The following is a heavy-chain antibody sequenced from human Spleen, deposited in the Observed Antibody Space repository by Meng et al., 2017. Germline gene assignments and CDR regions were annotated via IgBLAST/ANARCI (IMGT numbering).Heavy chain of an antibody. Sequence: QWQLQRWGARLLKPSETLSLTCAVYGGSFSGYYWSWIRQPPGKGLEWIGEINHSGSTNYNPSLKSRVTISVDTSKNQFSLKLSSVTAADTAVYYCASLFSGHQSSVVVTKYYFDYWGQGTLVTVSS. CDR2: INHSGST. J-gene: IGHJ4*02. CDR3: ASLFSGHQSSVVVTKYYFDY. D-gene: IGHD3-22*01. CDR1: GGSFSGYY. V-gene: IGHV4-34*01.